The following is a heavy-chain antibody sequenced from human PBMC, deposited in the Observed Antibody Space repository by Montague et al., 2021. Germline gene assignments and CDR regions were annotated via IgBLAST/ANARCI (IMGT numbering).Heavy chain of an antibody. CDR1: GGSIGSSSYY. CDR2: IYYSGST. J-gene: IGHJ6*02. V-gene: IGHV4-39*01. D-gene: IGHD4-23*01. CDR3: AVTPSFFYHDMDV. Sequence: SETLSLTCTVSGGSIGSSSYYWGWLRQPPGKGLEWIGGIYYSGSTYYNPSLKSRLTISVDTSKNQFSLKPSTVTAADTAVYYGAVTPSFFYHDMDVWGQGTTVTVSS.